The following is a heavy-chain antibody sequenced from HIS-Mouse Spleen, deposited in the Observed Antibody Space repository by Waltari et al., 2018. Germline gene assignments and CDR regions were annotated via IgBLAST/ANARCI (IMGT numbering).Heavy chain of an antibody. J-gene: IGHJ4*02. CDR1: GGSISISSYY. CDR2: SYYSGST. D-gene: IGHD1-26*01. CDR3: ARDRELYFDY. Sequence: QLQLQESGPGLVKPSETLSLTCTVSGGSISISSYYWGWVRQPPGKGLEWIGGSYYSGSTYYNPSLKSRGTISVDTSKNRFSLKLSSVTAADTAVYYCARDRELYFDYWGQGTLVTVSS. V-gene: IGHV4-39*07.